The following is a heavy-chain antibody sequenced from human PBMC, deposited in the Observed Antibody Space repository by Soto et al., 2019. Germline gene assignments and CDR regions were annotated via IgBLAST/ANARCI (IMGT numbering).Heavy chain of an antibody. V-gene: IGHV3-48*01. CDR2: ISAISSSI. J-gene: IGHJ6*02. CDR1: GFTFSRYN. D-gene: IGHD6-19*01. Sequence: GGSLRLSCEASGFTFSRYNMNWVRQAPGKGLDWVSYISAISSSIYYADSVKGRLTISRDNAKSSLYLQMNSLRAEDTAVYYCASLMEWLAGYYYGMDVWGQGTTVTVSS. CDR3: ASLMEWLAGYYYGMDV.